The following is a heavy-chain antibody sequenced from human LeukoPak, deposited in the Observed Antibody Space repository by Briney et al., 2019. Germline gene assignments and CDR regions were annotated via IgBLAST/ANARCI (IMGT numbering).Heavy chain of an antibody. CDR1: GGSISSSSYY. CDR2: IYYSGST. D-gene: IGHD6-13*01. Sequence: SETLSLTCTVSGGSISSSSYYWGWIRQPPGKGLEWIGSIYYSGSTYYNPSLKSRVTISVDTSKNQFSLKLSSVTAADTAVYYCARFKAAAAYYYGMDVWGQGTTVTVSS. V-gene: IGHV4-39*07. J-gene: IGHJ6*02. CDR3: ARFKAAAAYYYGMDV.